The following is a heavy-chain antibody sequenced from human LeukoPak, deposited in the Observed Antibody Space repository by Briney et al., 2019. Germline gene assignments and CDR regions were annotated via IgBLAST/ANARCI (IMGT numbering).Heavy chain of an antibody. Sequence: ASVKVSCKASGYTFTSYAMNWVRQAPGQGLEWMGWINTNTGNPTYAQGFTGRFVFSLDTSVSTAYLQISSLKAEDTAVYYCARAAGRGVTAVTIPFDYWGQGTLVTVSS. J-gene: IGHJ4*02. V-gene: IGHV7-4-1*02. CDR3: ARAAGRGVTAVTIPFDY. CDR1: GYTFTSYA. CDR2: INTNTGNP. D-gene: IGHD2-21*02.